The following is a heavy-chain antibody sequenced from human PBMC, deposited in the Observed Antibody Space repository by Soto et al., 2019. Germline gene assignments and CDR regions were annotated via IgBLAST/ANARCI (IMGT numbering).Heavy chain of an antibody. D-gene: IGHD2-15*01. CDR2: ISSSSNTI. Sequence: EVQLVESGGGLVQPGGSLRLSCAASGFTFSSYSMKWVRQAPGKGLQWISYISSSSNTIYYADSVKGRFTISRDYAKNSLYRQMNRRTEEDTAVYDCVRGVSEDQTYFWYGMDVWGQGTTVTVSS. CDR1: GFTFSSYS. J-gene: IGHJ6*02. V-gene: IGHV3-48*02. CDR3: VRGVSEDQTYFWYGMDV.